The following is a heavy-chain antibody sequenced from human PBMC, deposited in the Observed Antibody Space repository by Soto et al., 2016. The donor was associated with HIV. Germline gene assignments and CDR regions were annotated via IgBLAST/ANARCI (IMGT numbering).Heavy chain of an antibody. CDR2: ISGSTNYI. D-gene: IGHD6-19*01. V-gene: IGHV3-21*01. CDR1: GFTFKTFS. CDR3: TRDDSSGWERSKFDY. Sequence: EVQLVESGGGLVKPGGSLRLSCAVSGFTFKTFSMSWVRQAPGKGLEWVSSISGSTNYIYYAHSVKGRFTISRDNANNSLFLQMNSLRAEDTAMYFCTRDDSSGWERSKFDYWGQGTLGHRLL. J-gene: IGHJ4*02.